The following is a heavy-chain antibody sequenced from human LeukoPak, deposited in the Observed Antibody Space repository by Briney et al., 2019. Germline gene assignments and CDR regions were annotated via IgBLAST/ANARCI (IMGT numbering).Heavy chain of an antibody. CDR1: GGSISNGNW. Sequence: SGTLSLTCFVSGGSISNGNWCTWARQPPGKGLEWIGEIYHTGTTNYNASLESRVTISIDESNNRFSLNLRSLTAADTAIYYCATRSPLVNAILWGQGTLVTVSS. CDR2: IYHTGTT. D-gene: IGHD1-26*01. V-gene: IGHV4-4*02. CDR3: ATRSPLVNAIL. J-gene: IGHJ4*02.